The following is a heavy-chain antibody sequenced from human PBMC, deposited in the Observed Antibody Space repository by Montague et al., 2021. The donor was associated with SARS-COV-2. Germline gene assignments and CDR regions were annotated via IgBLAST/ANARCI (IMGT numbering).Heavy chain of an antibody. CDR2: IYNSGST. D-gene: IGHD2-8*01. CDR3: ARLLRSCSNGVCRTYYYYAMDV. Sequence: SETLSLTCIVSGGSISGYYWSWIHQSPGKGLEWIGYIYNSGSTKYNPFLESRVTVSVARSKNQVSLKLSSVTPADTAVYYCARLLRSCSNGVCRTYYYYAMDVWGQGTTVTVSS. V-gene: IGHV4-59*01. CDR1: GGSISGYY. J-gene: IGHJ6*02.